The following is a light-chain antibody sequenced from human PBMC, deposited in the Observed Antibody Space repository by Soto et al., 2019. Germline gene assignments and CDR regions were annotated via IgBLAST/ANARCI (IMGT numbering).Light chain of an antibody. CDR1: QSVSSSY. J-gene: IGKJ1*01. V-gene: IGKV3-20*01. CDR2: GAS. Sequence: EIGLTQSPGTLSLSPGERATLSCRASQSVSSSYLGWYQQKPGQAPRLLIYGASSRATGIPGRFSGSGSGTDFTLTISRLEPEDFAVYYCQQYGSSPWTFGQGTKVDIK. CDR3: QQYGSSPWT.